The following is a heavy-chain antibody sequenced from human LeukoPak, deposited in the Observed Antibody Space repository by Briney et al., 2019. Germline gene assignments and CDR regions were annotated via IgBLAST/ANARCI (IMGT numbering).Heavy chain of an antibody. Sequence: GGSLRLSCAASGFTFSSYNMNWVRQAPGTGLEWVSSISSSSSYIYYADSVKGRFTISRDNAKNTLFLQMDSLRVEDTGHYYCARDLGARGHWGQGTLVIVSS. CDR1: GFTFSSYN. J-gene: IGHJ4*02. CDR3: ARDLGARGH. D-gene: IGHD3-16*01. V-gene: IGHV3-21*01. CDR2: ISSSSSYI.